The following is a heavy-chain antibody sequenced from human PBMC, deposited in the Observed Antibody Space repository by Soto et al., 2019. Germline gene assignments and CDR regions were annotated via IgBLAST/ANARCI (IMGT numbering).Heavy chain of an antibody. CDR1: GFTFSSYA. CDR2: ISVTGDT. D-gene: IGHD3-16*01. Sequence: GGSLRLSCAASGFTFSSYAMNWVRQAPGKGPEWVSHISVTGDTYYADSVKGRFTISRDNSHNTLYLQVHSLTAEDTAVYYCAKDRRAGGNSAFYFDFWGQGAQVTVSS. V-gene: IGHV3-23*01. J-gene: IGHJ4*02. CDR3: AKDRRAGGNSAFYFDF.